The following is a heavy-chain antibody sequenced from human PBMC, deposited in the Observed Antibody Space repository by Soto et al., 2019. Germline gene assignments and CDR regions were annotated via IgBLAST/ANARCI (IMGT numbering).Heavy chain of an antibody. CDR1: GGSFSGYY. V-gene: IGHV4-34*01. J-gene: IGHJ4*02. Sequence: PSETLSLTCAVYGGSFSGYYWSWIRQPPGKGLEWIGEINHSGSTNYNPSLKSRVTISVDTSKNQFSLKLSSVTAADTAVYYCARGHPHYDILTGYYPGIDYCGQGSLVTVSS. CDR3: ARGHPHYDILTGYYPGIDY. D-gene: IGHD3-9*01. CDR2: INHSGST.